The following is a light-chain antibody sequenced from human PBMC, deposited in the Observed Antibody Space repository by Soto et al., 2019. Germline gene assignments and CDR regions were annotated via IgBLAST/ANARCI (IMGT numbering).Light chain of an antibody. Sequence: QSALTQPPSASGSPGQSVTISCTGTSSDVGGYNSVSWYQHHPGKAPKLMIYEVTKRPSGVPDRCSGSKSANTASLTVSGLQAEYEADYYFSSYAGINNYVFGTGTKLTVL. CDR3: SSYAGINNYV. CDR1: SSDVGGYNS. V-gene: IGLV2-8*01. CDR2: EVT. J-gene: IGLJ1*01.